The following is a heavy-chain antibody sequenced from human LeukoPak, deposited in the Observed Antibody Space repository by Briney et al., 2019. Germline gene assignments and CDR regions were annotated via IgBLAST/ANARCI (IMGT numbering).Heavy chain of an antibody. D-gene: IGHD5-18*01. J-gene: IGHJ4*02. CDR1: GGSISSYY. CDR3: ARFTRYSYGYGFDY. CDR2: IYYSGST. Sequence: SETLSLTCTVSGGSISSYYWSWIRQPPGKGLEWIGYIYYSGSTNYNPPLKSRVTISVDTSKNQFSLKLSSVTAADTAVYYCARFTRYSYGYGFDYWGQGTLVTVSS. V-gene: IGHV4-59*01.